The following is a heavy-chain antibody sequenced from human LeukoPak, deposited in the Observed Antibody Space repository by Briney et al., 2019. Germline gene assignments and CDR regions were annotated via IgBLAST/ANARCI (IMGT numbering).Heavy chain of an antibody. CDR3: ARHNTISVPHNYYYGMDV. Sequence: ASVKVSCKASGYIFTTYAVNWVRQAPGQGLEWMGWINTNTGNPTYAQGFTGRFVFSLDTSVSTAYLQISSLEAEDTAVYYCARHNTISVPHNYYYGMDVWGQGTTVTVSS. V-gene: IGHV7-4-1*02. D-gene: IGHD2-2*01. CDR2: INTNTGNP. J-gene: IGHJ6*02. CDR1: GYIFTTYA.